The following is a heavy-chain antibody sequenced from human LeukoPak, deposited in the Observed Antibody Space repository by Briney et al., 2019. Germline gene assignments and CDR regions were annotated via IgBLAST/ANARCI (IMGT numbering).Heavy chain of an antibody. CDR3: ARGAMATTPFFDY. CDR2: VYYTGST. CDR1: GGSISNYY. D-gene: IGHD5-24*01. J-gene: IGHJ4*02. V-gene: IGHV4-59*01. Sequence: KPSETLSLTCPVSGGSISNYYYWTWIRQPPGKGLEWIGYVYYTGSTNFHPSLKSRVTMSLDTSRNQFSLKLTSLTAADTAVYYCARGAMATTPFFDYWGQGTLVTVSS.